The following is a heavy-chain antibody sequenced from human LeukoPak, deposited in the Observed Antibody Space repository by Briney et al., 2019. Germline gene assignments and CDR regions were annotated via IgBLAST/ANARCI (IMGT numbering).Heavy chain of an antibody. D-gene: IGHD3-22*01. V-gene: IGHV3-9*03. Sequence: GGSLRLSCVASGFSFDDYAMYWVRQAPGQGLEWVSGINWNSGSIGYADSVKGRFTISGDNSKNTLYLQMGSLRAEDMAVYYCARGSRNHYDGSGYYHYWGQGTLVTVSS. CDR3: ARGSRNHYDGSGYYHY. J-gene: IGHJ4*02. CDR1: GFSFDDYA. CDR2: INWNSGSI.